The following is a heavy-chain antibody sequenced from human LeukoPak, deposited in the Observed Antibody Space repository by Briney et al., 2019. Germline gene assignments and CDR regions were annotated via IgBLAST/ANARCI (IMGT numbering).Heavy chain of an antibody. V-gene: IGHV3-23*01. CDR2: VSSTGSGT. J-gene: IGHJ5*02. D-gene: IGHD3-10*01. Sequence: GSLRLSCVASGFTFSTYGMSWVRQAPGKGLEWVAAVSSTGSGTYYPDSLKGRFIISRDNSQNTVFLQMNSLRPEDTAFYFCAKDGPLLWFGPTDAWGQGILVTVSS. CDR1: GFTFSTYG. CDR3: AKDGPLLWFGPTDA.